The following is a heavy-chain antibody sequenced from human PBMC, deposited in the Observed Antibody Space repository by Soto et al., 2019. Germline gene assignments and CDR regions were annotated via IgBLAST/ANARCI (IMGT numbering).Heavy chain of an antibody. CDR3: ARHLSSIAAGRYSYYYSMDV. CDR1: GGSISSSSYY. D-gene: IGHD6-6*01. CDR2: IYYSGST. V-gene: IGHV4-39*01. J-gene: IGHJ6*03. Sequence: SETLSLTCTVSGGSISSSSYYWGWIRHPPGKGLEGIWSIYYSGSTYYNPSLKSRVTISVDTSKNQFSLKLSSVTAADTAVYYCARHLSSIAAGRYSYYYSMDVWGKGTRVTVSS.